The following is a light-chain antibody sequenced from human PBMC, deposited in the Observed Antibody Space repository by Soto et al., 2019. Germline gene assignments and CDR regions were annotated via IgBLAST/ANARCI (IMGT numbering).Light chain of an antibody. CDR1: QSPVTTDGNTY. V-gene: IGKV2-30*01. CDR3: MQGTDWPYT. Sequence: DIVMTQSPLSLPVTLGQPASISCRSSQSPVTTDGNTYLNWFQQRPGQSPRRLIYKVSIRDSGVPDRVSGSGSGTEFTLKISRVEVEDVGVYFCMQGTDWPYTFGQGTKLEI. J-gene: IGKJ2*01. CDR2: KVS.